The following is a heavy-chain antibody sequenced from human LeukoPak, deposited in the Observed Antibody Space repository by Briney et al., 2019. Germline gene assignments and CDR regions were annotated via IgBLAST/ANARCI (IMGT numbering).Heavy chain of an antibody. V-gene: IGHV1-69*13. Sequence: SVKVSCKASGGSFSDYPIDWVRQAPGQGLEWLGGIIPKYSASNYAQAFQGRVTITADESTNTVYMEMSGLRPDDTAVYYCVRPDRIFGVPAAFDAWGQGTLVAVSS. D-gene: IGHD3-3*02. J-gene: IGHJ3*01. CDR3: VRPDRIFGVPAAFDA. CDR1: GGSFSDYP. CDR2: IIPKYSAS.